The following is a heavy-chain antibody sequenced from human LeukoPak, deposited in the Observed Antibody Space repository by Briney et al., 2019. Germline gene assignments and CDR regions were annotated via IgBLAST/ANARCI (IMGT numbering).Heavy chain of an antibody. CDR2: IYTSGST. J-gene: IGHJ5*02. Sequence: SETLSLTCTVSGDSISTYYWGWIRQPAGKGLEWIGRIYTSGSTNYNPSLKSRVTMSVDTSKNQFSLKLSSVTAADTAVYYCARDRLWFGELMWFDPWGQGTLVTVSS. D-gene: IGHD3-10*01. CDR1: GDSISTYY. V-gene: IGHV4-4*07. CDR3: ARDRLWFGELMWFDP.